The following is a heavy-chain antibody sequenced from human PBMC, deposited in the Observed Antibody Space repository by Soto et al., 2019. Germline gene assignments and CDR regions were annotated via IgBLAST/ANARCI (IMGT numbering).Heavy chain of an antibody. V-gene: IGHV4-59*01. CDR3: ARGSITYYYYGMDV. J-gene: IGHJ6*02. CDR1: GGSISSYY. CDR2: IYYSGST. D-gene: IGHD3-10*01. Sequence: SETLSLTCTVSGGSISSYYWSWIRQPPGKGLEWIGYIYYSGSTNYNPSLKSRVTISVDTSKNQFSLKLSSVTAADTAVYYCARGSITYYYYGMDVWGQGTTVTVSS.